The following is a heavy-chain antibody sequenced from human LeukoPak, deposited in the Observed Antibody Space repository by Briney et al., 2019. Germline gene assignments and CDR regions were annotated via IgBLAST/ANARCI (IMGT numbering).Heavy chain of an antibody. CDR1: RFTFSSYA. V-gene: IGHV3-23*01. Sequence: GGSLRLSCAASRFTFSSYAMSWVRQAPGKGLEWVSAISGSGGSTYYADPVKGRFTISRDNSKNTLYLQMNSLRAEDTAVYNCAKDLSNYDFWSGYEANYYFDYWGQGTLVTVSS. CDR3: AKDLSNYDFWSGYEANYYFDY. D-gene: IGHD3-3*01. J-gene: IGHJ4*02. CDR2: ISGSGGST.